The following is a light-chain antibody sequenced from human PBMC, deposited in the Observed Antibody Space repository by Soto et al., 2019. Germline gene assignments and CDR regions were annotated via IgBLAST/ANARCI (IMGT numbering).Light chain of an antibody. CDR1: QSVSSN. J-gene: IGKJ1*01. CDR3: QQYNNWPWT. CDR2: GAS. V-gene: IGKV3-15*01. Sequence: EIVMTQSPATLSVSPGERATLSCRASQSVSSNLAWYQQKPGQAPRLLIYGASSRVTGIPARLSGSGSGTEFTLTISSLQSEDFAVYYCQQYNNWPWTFGQGTKVEIK.